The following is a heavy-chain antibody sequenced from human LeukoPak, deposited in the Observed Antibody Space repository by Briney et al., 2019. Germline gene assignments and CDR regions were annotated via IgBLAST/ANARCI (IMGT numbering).Heavy chain of an antibody. J-gene: IGHJ4*02. Sequence: GGSLRLSCAASGFAFSSYGMDWARQAPGQGLEWVAYIRYDGSNKNYADSVKGRFTMSRDNSKNTLYLQMSSLRAEDTAVYYCEKVVTGYCSSTSCPFDSWGQGTLVTVSS. CDR3: EKVVTGYCSSTSCPFDS. CDR2: IRYDGSNK. D-gene: IGHD2-2*01. V-gene: IGHV3-30*02. CDR1: GFAFSSYG.